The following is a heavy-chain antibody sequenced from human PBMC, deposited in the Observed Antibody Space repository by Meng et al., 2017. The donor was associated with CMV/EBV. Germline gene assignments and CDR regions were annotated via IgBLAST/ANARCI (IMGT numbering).Heavy chain of an antibody. CDR2: IKKDGSEK. V-gene: IGHV3-7*02. J-gene: IGHJ4*02. Sequence: LVEAGGGLVQPGGSRRLSCAASGLTISNDWMSWVRQAPGKGLEWVANIKKDGSEKYYVDSVKGRFSISRDNADNSLYLQMNNLRAEDTAVYYCRLGHYSQDWGQGTLVTVSS. D-gene: IGHD4-17*01. CDR1: GLTISNDW. CDR3: RLGHYSQD.